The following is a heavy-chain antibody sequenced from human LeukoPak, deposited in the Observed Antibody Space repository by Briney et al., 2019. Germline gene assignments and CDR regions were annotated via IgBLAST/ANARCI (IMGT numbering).Heavy chain of an antibody. J-gene: IGHJ6*02. CDR3: ARSGTNYDILTGYYNAGMDV. V-gene: IGHV3-48*03. D-gene: IGHD3-9*01. CDR1: GFTFSSYE. CDR2: ISSSGSPI. Sequence: GGSLRLSCAVSGFTFSSYEMNWVCQAPGKGPEWVSYISSSGSPIYYADSVKGRFTISRDNAKNSLYLQMNSLRAEDTAVHYCARSGTNYDILTGYYNAGMDVWGQGTTVTVSS.